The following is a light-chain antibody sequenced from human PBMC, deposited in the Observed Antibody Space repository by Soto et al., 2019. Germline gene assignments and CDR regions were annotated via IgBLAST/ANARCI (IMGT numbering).Light chain of an antibody. CDR2: EVN. J-gene: IGLJ1*01. CDR3: SSYAGSSNV. V-gene: IGLV2-8*01. CDR1: SSDVGGYNY. Sequence: QSVLTQPPSASGSPGQSVAISCTGTSSDVGGYNYVSWYQQHPGKAPKLIIYEVNKRPSGVPDRFSGSKSGNTASLTVSGLQAEDDADYYCSSYAGSSNVFGTGTKLTVL.